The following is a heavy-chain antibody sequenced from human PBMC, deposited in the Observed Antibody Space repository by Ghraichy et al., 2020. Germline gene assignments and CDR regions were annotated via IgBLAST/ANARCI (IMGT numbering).Heavy chain of an antibody. D-gene: IGHD3-3*01. CDR3: ARDRAVFGPGDMDV. CDR2: IYYSGGA. CDR1: GGSINNYY. V-gene: IGHV4-59*01. J-gene: IGHJ6*02. Sequence: SETLSLTCTVSGGSINNYYWSWIRQPPGKGLEWIGFIYYSGGANYNPSLKSRATISVDASMTQFSLRLSSVTAADTAVYYCARDRAVFGPGDMDVWGQGTTATVSS.